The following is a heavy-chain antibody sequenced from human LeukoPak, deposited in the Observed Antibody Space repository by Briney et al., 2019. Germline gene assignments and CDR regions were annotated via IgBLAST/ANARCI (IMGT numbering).Heavy chain of an antibody. CDR1: GGSLSGYY. CDR2: INHSGST. CDR3: ARDPYGSGSYAPSYYYYGMDV. V-gene: IGHV4-34*01. Sequence: SETLSLTCAVYGGSLSGYYWSWIRQPPGKGLEWIGEINHSGSTNYNPSLKSRVTIPVDTSKNQFSLKLSSVTAADTAVYYCARDPYGSGSYAPSYYYYGMDVWGQGTTVTVSS. D-gene: IGHD3-10*01. J-gene: IGHJ6*02.